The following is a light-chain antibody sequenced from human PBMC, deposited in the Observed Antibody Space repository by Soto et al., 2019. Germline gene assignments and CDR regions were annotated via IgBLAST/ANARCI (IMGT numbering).Light chain of an antibody. V-gene: IGKV3-15*01. Sequence: EIVMTQSPATLSVSPGERATLSCMASQSVSSNLAWYQQKPGQAPRLLIYGASTRATGIPARFNGSGSGTEFTLTISSLQSEDFAVYYCQQYNNWPPLTFGQGTRLEIK. CDR3: QQYNNWPPLT. CDR2: GAS. J-gene: IGKJ5*01. CDR1: QSVSSN.